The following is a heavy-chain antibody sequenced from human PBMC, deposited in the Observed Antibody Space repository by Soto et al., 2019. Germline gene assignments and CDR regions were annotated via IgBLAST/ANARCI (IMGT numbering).Heavy chain of an antibody. D-gene: IGHD2-2*01. J-gene: IGHJ6*02. CDR2: IKSKTDGGTT. V-gene: IGHV3-15*07. CDR3: TTDPKVPAAQSGYYYYGMDV. Sequence: GGSLRLSCAASGFTFSNAWMNWVRQAPGKGLEWVGRIKSKTDGGTTDYAAPVKGRFTISRDDSKNTLYLQMNSLKTEDTAVYYCTTDPKVPAAQSGYYYYGMDVWGQGTTVTVSS. CDR1: GFTFSNAW.